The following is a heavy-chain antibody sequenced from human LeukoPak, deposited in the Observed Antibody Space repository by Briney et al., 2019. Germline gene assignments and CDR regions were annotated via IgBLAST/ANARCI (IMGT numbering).Heavy chain of an antibody. CDR1: GGSFSGYY. Sequence: PSETLSLTCAVSGGSFSGYYWSWIRQPPGKGLEWIGEINHSGSTNYNPSLKSRVTISVDTSKNQFSLKLSSVTAADTAVYYCARGLRILQHWGQGTLVTVSS. CDR2: INHSGST. CDR3: ARGLRILQH. D-gene: IGHD2/OR15-2a*01. J-gene: IGHJ1*01. V-gene: IGHV4-34*01.